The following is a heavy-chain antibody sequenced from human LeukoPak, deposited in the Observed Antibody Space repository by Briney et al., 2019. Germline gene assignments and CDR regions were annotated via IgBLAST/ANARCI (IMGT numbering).Heavy chain of an antibody. CDR2: ISGSGGST. CDR1: GFTFSSYA. J-gene: IGHJ4*02. CDR3: AKDVTIFGAVSLDY. Sequence: GGSLRLSCAASGFTFSSYAMSWVRQAPGKGLEWVSAISGSGGSTYYADSVKGRFTISRDNSKNTLYLQMNSLRAEDTAVYYCAKDVTIFGAVSLDYWGQGTLVTVSS. V-gene: IGHV3-23*01. D-gene: IGHD3-3*01.